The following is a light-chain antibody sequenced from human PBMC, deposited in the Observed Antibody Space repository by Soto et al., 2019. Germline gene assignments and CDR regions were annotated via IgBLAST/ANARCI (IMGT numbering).Light chain of an antibody. J-gene: IGKJ1*01. CDR1: QSVGSD. CDR3: HQYNNWPET. V-gene: IGKV3-15*01. Sequence: EIVMTQSPATLSVIPGERATLSCRASQSVGSDLSWYQQKPGQAPRLLSYGASTRAPSIPARFSGSGSGTEFTLAISALQAEDFAIYYCHQYNNWPETFGQGTKVAIK. CDR2: GAS.